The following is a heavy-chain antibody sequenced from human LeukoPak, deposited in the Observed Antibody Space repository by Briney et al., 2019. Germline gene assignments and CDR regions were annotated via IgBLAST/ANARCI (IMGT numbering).Heavy chain of an antibody. CDR1: GYSISSGYY. CDR3: ERTRDGYKFGGYYYYYMDV. CDR2: IYHSGST. V-gene: IGHV4-38-2*01. Sequence: SETLSLTCAVSGYSISSGYYWGWIRQPPGEGLEWIGSIYHSGSTYYNPSLKSRVTISVDTSKNQFSLKLSSVTAADTAVYYCERTRDGYKFGGYYYYYMDVWGKGTTVTVSS. D-gene: IGHD5-24*01. J-gene: IGHJ6*03.